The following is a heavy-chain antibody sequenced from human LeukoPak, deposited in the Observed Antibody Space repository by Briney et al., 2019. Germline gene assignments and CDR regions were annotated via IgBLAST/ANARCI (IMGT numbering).Heavy chain of an antibody. J-gene: IGHJ5*02. CDR3: ARGLFPIVVVPAADNWFDP. CDR2: INHSGST. D-gene: IGHD2-2*01. Sequence: SETLSLTCAVYGGSFSGYYWSWIRQPPGKGLEWIGEINHSGSTNYNPSLKSRVTISVGTSKNQFSLKLSSVTAADTAVYYCARGLFPIVVVPAADNWFDPWGQGTLVTVSS. V-gene: IGHV4-34*01. CDR1: GGSFSGYY.